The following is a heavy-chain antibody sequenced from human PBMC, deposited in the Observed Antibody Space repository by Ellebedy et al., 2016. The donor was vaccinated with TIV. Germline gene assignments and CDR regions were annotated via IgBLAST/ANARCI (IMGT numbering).Heavy chain of an antibody. CDR3: IRISMVRGITRAYYYGMDV. J-gene: IGHJ6*02. Sequence: GGSLRLXXAASGFTFSGSAMHWVRQASGKGLEWVGSIRSKTDSYATAYAASVKGRFTISRDDSKNTAYLRMSSLKTDDTAVYYCIRISMVRGITRAYYYGMDVWGQGTTVTVSS. D-gene: IGHD3-10*01. CDR1: GFTFSGSA. V-gene: IGHV3-73*01. CDR2: IRSKTDSYAT.